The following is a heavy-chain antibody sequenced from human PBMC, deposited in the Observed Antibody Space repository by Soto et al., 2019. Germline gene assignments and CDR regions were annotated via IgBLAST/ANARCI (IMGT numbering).Heavy chain of an antibody. V-gene: IGHV5-51*01. CDR1: GYSFTSYW. CDR2: IYPGGSDT. Sequence: GESLKISCKGSGYSFTSYWIGWVRQMPGKGLEWMGIIYPGGSDTRYSPSFQGQVTISADKSISTAYLQWSSLKASDTAMSYCERLTAPTPPQKDAFDLWGQGTMVTVSS. J-gene: IGHJ3*01. CDR3: ERLTAPTPPQKDAFDL.